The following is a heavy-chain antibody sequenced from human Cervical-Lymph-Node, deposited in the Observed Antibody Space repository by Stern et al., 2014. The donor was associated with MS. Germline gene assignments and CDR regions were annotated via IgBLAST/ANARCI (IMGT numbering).Heavy chain of an antibody. V-gene: IGHV1-18*01. J-gene: IGHJ3*02. CDR1: GYTFTSYG. CDR2: ICSYNDNT. CDR3: ARGLLGRENAFDI. D-gene: IGHD2-15*01. Sequence: QVKLVQSGAEVKKPGASVKVSCKASGYTFTSYGISWVRQAPGQGLEWMGWICSYNDNTNYSQKLKRRFTMTTDTSTSTAYMELRSLRSDDTAVYYCARGLLGRENAFDIWCQGTMFTVSS.